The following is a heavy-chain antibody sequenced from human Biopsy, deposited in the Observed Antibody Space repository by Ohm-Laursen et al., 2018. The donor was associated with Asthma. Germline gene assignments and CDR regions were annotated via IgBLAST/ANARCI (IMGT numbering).Heavy chain of an antibody. Sequence: SVKVSCKASGDSFSNYAISWVRQAPGQGLEWMGGLIPVLGTPDHAQMFEGRVTITAGESTSTAYMELSSLSSEDTAVYYCARGYSGSDRIVYYYSGLEVWGQGATVTVSS. D-gene: IGHD5-12*01. CDR2: LIPVLGTP. CDR3: ARGYSGSDRIVYYYSGLEV. CDR1: GDSFSNYA. J-gene: IGHJ6*02. V-gene: IGHV1-69*13.